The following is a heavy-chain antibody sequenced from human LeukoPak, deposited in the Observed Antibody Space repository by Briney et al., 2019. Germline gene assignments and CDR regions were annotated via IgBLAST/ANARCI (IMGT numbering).Heavy chain of an antibody. CDR3: ARADSMIVVVTTFDY. Sequence: GGSLRLSCAASGFAFRSYSMNWVRQAPGKGLEWVSSISSSSSYIYYADSVKGRFTISGDNAKNSLYLQMNSLRAEDTAVYYCARADSMIVVVTTFDYWGQGTLVTVSS. D-gene: IGHD3-22*01. CDR2: ISSSSSYI. V-gene: IGHV3-21*01. CDR1: GFAFRSYS. J-gene: IGHJ4*02.